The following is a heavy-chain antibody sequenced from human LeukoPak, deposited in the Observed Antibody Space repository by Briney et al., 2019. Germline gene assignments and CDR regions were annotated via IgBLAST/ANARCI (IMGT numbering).Heavy chain of an antibody. V-gene: IGHV3-23*01. Sequence: GGSLRLSCAASGFTFSSYAMSWVRQGPGKGLEWVSAISGSGGSTYYADSVKGRFTISRDNSKNTLYLQMNSLRAEDTAVYYCARGPAYYYDSSGYPAYWGQGTLVTVSS. CDR2: ISGSGGST. D-gene: IGHD3-22*01. CDR1: GFTFSSYA. J-gene: IGHJ4*02. CDR3: ARGPAYYYDSSGYPAY.